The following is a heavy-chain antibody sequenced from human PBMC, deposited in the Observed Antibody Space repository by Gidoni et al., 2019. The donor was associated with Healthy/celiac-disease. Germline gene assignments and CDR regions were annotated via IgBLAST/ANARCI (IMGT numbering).Heavy chain of an antibody. CDR1: GFTFINAW. CDR3: TTVSKPPNYYYYGMDV. CDR2: IKRKTDGGKT. Sequence: EVQLVESGGGLVKPGGSLRLSCAASGFTFINAWLSGVRQAPGKGLEWGGSIKRKTDGGKTDYAAPVKGRFTISRDDSKNTLYLQMNSLKTEDTAVYYCTTVSKPPNYYYYGMDVWGQGTTVTVSS. J-gene: IGHJ6*02. V-gene: IGHV3-15*01.